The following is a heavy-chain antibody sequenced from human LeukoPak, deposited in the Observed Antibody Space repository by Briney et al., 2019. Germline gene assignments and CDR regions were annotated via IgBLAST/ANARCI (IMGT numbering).Heavy chain of an antibody. Sequence: GGSLRLSCVASGFTFSSYAMSWVRQAPGKGLEWVSAISGSGGSTYYADSVKGRFTISRDNSKNTLYLQMNSLRAEDTAVYYCAKSSYDSSGYYRPVDYWGQGTLVTVSS. D-gene: IGHD3-22*01. CDR1: GFTFSSYA. CDR2: ISGSGGST. J-gene: IGHJ4*02. CDR3: AKSSYDSSGYYRPVDY. V-gene: IGHV3-23*01.